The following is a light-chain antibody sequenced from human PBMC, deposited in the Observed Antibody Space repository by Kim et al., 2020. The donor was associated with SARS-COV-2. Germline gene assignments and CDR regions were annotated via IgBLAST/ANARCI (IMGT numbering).Light chain of an antibody. Sequence: SSELTHDPAVSVALGQTVRITCQGDSLRNYYASWYQQKPGQAPVFVIYGKNNRPSGIPDRFSGSSSGNTASLTITGAQAEDEADYYCNSRDSSGYLVVFGGGTQLTVL. V-gene: IGLV3-19*01. CDR1: SLRNYY. J-gene: IGLJ2*01. CDR2: GKN. CDR3: NSRDSSGYLVV.